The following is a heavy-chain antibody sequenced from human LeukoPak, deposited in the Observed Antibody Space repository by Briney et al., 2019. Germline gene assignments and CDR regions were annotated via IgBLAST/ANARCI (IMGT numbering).Heavy chain of an antibody. CDR1: GYSFTSYW. V-gene: IGHV5-51*01. J-gene: IGHJ4*02. CDR3: ARRSASYEFVDY. Sequence: GESLKISCKGSGYSFTSYWTVWVRQTSGKGLEWMGIIYPGDSDTRYSPSFQGQVTISADKSISTAYLQWSSLKASDTAVYYCARRSASYEFVDYWGQGTLVTVSS. CDR2: IYPGDSDT. D-gene: IGHD1-26*01.